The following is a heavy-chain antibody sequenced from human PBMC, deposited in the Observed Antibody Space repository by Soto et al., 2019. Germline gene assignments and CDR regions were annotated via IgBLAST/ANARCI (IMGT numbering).Heavy chain of an antibody. D-gene: IGHD1-1*01. CDR2: IYYSGST. V-gene: IGHV4-39*01. CDR3: ARHDDGYEDY. Sequence: PSETLSLTCTVSGGSNSSSSYYWGWIRQPPGKWLEWIGSIYYSGSTYYNPSLKSRVTISVDTSKNQFSLKLSSVTAADTAVYYCARHDDGYEDYWRQGTLVIVYS. CDR1: GGSNSSSSYY. J-gene: IGHJ4*02.